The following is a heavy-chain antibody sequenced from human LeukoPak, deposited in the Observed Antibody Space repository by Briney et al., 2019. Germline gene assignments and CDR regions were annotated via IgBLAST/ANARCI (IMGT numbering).Heavy chain of an antibody. CDR3: ARDRCSSRSCYLTITQKGYFDL. V-gene: IGHV1-69*04. J-gene: IGHJ2*01. CDR2: IIPILGIA. D-gene: IGHD2-2*01. CDR1: GGTFSSYT. Sequence: SVKVSCKASGGTFSSYTISWVRQAPGQGLEWMGRIIPILGIANYAQKFQGRVTITADKSTSTAYMELSSLRSEDTAVYYCARDRCSSRSCYLTITQKGYFDLWGRGTVVTVSS.